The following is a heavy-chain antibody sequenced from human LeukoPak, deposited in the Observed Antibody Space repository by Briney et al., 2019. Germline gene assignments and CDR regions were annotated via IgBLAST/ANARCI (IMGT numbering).Heavy chain of an antibody. CDR3: ARGPKPGGGRCTSTSCSGSFDY. J-gene: IGHJ4*02. Sequence: SETLSLTCTVSGYSISSGYYWGWIRQPPGKGLEWIGSIYHSGSTYYNPSLESRVTISLDTSKNQFSLKLSSVTAADTAVYFCARGPKPGGGRCTSTSCSGSFDYWGRGTLVTVSS. D-gene: IGHD2-2*01. V-gene: IGHV4-38-2*02. CDR2: IYHSGST. CDR1: GYSISSGYY.